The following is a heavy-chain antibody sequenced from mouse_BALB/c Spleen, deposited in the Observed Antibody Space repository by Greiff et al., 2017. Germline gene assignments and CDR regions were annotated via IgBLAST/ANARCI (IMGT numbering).Heavy chain of an antibody. V-gene: IGHV1S127*01. CDR3: TRAGYGSSWYFDV. J-gene: IGHJ1*01. CDR2: IDPSDSYT. CDR1: GYTFTSYW. Sequence: QVQLQQPGAELVKPGASVKMSCKASGYTFTSYWMHWVKQRPGQGLEWIGTIDPSDSYTSYNQKFKGKATLTVDTSSSTAYMQLSSLTSEDSAVYYCTRAGYGSSWYFDVWGAGTTVTVSS. D-gene: IGHD2-2*01.